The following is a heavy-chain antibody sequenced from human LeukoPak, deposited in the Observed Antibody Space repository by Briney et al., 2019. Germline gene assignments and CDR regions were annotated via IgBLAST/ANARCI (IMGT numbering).Heavy chain of an antibody. CDR2: IYPRDGST. CDR1: GTSFTTNA. V-gene: IGHV1-46*01. CDR3: ARDQEGFDY. J-gene: IGHJ4*02. Sequence: GASVKVSCKASGTSFTTNAIHWVRQAPGQGLEWMGMIYPRDGSTSYAQKFQGRVTVTRDTSTSTVHMELSGLRSEDTAVYYCARDQEGFDYWGQGTLVTVSS.